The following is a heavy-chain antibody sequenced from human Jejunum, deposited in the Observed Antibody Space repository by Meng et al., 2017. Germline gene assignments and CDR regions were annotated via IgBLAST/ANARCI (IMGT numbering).Heavy chain of an antibody. D-gene: IGHD6-19*01. CDR3: ASLRPWLDSPGPPNEY. V-gene: IGHV4-39*01. Sequence: HLQLQESGPGLVKPSETLSLTCTVSGGSIGGSNYYWVWIRQPPGKGLEWIGSIYYSGTTYYNPSLKSRVTISVDTSKNQFSLELSSVTAADTAVYYCASLRPWLDSPGPPNEYWGQGTLVTVSS. J-gene: IGHJ4*02. CDR1: GGSIGGSNYY. CDR2: IYYSGTT.